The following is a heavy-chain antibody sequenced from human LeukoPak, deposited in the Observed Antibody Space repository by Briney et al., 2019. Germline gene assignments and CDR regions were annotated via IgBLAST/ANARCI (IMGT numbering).Heavy chain of an antibody. D-gene: IGHD1-26*01. CDR3: AKVLDSGSFPDY. J-gene: IGHJ4*02. V-gene: IGHV3-23*01. CDR1: GFTFSRNG. Sequence: GGYLRLSCAGSGFTFSRNGMVWVRQSPGKGREWGSAIGGNDGTTYYADSVKGRCIISRDNYKNILYLQMNSLRVEDTAIYYCAKVLDSGSFPDYWGQGTLATVSS. CDR2: IGGNDGTT.